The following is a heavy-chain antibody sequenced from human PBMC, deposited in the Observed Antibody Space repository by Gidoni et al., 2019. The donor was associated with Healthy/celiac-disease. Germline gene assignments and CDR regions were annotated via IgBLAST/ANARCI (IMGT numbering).Heavy chain of an antibody. CDR3: ARGGYYYDSSGYYSNYFDY. D-gene: IGHD3-22*01. J-gene: IGHJ4*02. V-gene: IGHV3-48*03. CDR1: GFTFSSYE. CDR2: ISSSGSTI. Sequence: EVQLVESGGGLVQPGGSLRLSCAASGFTFSSYELNWVRQAPGKGLEWVSYISSSGSTIYYADSVKGRFTISRDNAKNSLYLQMNSLRAEDTAVYYCARGGYYYDSSGYYSNYFDYWGQGTLVTVSS.